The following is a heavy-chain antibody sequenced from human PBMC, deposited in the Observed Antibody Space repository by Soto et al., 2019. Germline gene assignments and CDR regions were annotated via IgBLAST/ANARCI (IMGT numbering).Heavy chain of an antibody. CDR2: IYYSGST. J-gene: IGHJ5*02. CDR1: GGSISSGDYY. Sequence: PSETLSLTCTVSGGSISSGDYYWSWIRQPPGKGLEWIGYIYYSGSTYYNPSLKSRVTISVDTSKNQFSPKLSSVTAADTAVYYCARDQQGEQFDPWGQGTLVTVSS. CDR3: ARDQQGEQFDP. D-gene: IGHD2-21*01. V-gene: IGHV4-30-4*01.